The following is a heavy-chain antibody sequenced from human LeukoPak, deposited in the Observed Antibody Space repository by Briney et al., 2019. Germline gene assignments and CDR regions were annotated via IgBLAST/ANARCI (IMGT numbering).Heavy chain of an antibody. V-gene: IGHV3-13*01. J-gene: IGHJ4*02. Sequence: GSLRLSCAASGFILSNYAMHWVRQPAGKGLEWVSALGTAGDTFYPGSVKGRFTISRDNAKKSLFLQMSSLRAEDTAIYYCARQSTPHGNFDYWGQGTLVTVSS. D-gene: IGHD5-24*01. CDR1: GFILSNYA. CDR3: ARQSTPHGNFDY. CDR2: LGTAGDT.